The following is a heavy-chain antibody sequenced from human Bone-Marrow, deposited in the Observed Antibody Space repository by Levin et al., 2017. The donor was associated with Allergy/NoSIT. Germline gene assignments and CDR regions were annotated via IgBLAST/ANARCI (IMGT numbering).Heavy chain of an antibody. CDR2: VSWNSGTI. CDR3: ARHKDYGGNGYYYYGMDV. V-gene: IGHV3-9*01. D-gene: IGHD4-23*01. Sequence: GGSLRLSCAASGFTFTDYAIHWIRQAPGRGLEWVSGVSWNSGTIGYADSVKGRFTISRDNAKNSLYLQMNSLRTEDTALYFCARHKDYGGNGYYYYGMDVWGQGATVTVSS. CDR1: GFTFTDYA. J-gene: IGHJ6*02.